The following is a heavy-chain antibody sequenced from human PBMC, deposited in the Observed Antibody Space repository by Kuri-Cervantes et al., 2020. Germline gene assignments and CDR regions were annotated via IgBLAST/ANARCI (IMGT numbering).Heavy chain of an antibody. Sequence: GESLKISCAASGFTVSSYAMSWVRQSPGKGLEWISSISSGSGYIYHAESVEGRFTISRDNTKNSLYLQMNSLRAEDTAVYYCATDKDYWGQGTLVTVSS. CDR1: GFTVSSYA. CDR3: ATDKDY. CDR2: ISSGSGYI. J-gene: IGHJ4*02. V-gene: IGHV3-21*03.